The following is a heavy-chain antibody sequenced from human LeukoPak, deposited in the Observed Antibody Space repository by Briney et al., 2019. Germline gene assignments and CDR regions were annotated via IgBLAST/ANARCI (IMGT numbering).Heavy chain of an antibody. CDR1: GFPFCSYE. CDR3: ARGQRPQYTSTWDNWFDP. J-gene: IGHJ5*02. Sequence: PGGSLRLSCAASGFPFCSYEMNWVRPAPGKRLQWVSYICSSGNKIYYAASVKGRFTLSRDNAKNSLYLQIDSLRAEDTAVYYCARGQRPQYTSTWDNWFDPWGQGTQVTVSS. CDR2: ICSSGNKI. D-gene: IGHD2-2*01. V-gene: IGHV3-48*03.